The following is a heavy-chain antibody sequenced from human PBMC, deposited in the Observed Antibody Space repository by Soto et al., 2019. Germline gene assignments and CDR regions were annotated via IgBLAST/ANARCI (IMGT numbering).Heavy chain of an antibody. V-gene: IGHV3-30-3*01. D-gene: IGHD3-3*01. CDR3: ARDNFLPTIFGVVREYYYYGMDV. CDR1: GFTFSSYA. J-gene: IGHJ6*01. CDR2: ISYDGSNK. Sequence: QVQLVESGGGVVQPGRSLRLSCAASGFTFSSYAMHWVRQAPGKGLEWVAVISYDGSNKYYADSVKGRFTISRDNSKNTLYLQMNSLRAEDTAVYYCARDNFLPTIFGVVREYYYYGMDVW.